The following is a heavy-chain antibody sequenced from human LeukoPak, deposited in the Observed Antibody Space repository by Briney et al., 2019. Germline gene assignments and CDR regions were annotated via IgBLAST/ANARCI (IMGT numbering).Heavy chain of an antibody. CDR2: IIPIFGTA. CDR1: GGTFSSYA. V-gene: IGHV1-69*13. D-gene: IGHD2-21*01. Sequence: ASVKVSCKASGGTFSSYAISWVRQAPGQGLEWMGGIIPIFGTANYAQKFQGRVTITADESTSTAYIELSSLRSEDTAVYYCASLEASRYYYYGMDVWGQGTTVTVSS. J-gene: IGHJ6*02. CDR3: ASLEASRYYYYGMDV.